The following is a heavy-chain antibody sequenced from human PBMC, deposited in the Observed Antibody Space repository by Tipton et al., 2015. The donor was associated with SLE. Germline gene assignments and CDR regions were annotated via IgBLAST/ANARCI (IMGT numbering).Heavy chain of an antibody. V-gene: IGHV4-59*11. D-gene: IGHD4-17*01. CDR1: GGSISSSHY. CDR3: ARDLREYGDAHFDY. CDR2: IYYSGST. J-gene: IGHJ4*02. Sequence: TLSLTCTVSGGSISSSHYWSWIRQPPGKGLEWIGYIYYSGSTNDNPSLKSRVTISVDTSKNQFSLKLSSVTAADTAVYYCARDLREYGDAHFDYWGQGTLVTVSS.